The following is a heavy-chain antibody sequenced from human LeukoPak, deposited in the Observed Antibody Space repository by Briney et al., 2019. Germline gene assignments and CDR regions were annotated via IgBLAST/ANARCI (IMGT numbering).Heavy chain of an antibody. Sequence: SETLSLTCSVSGASISGGTYYWGWIRQPPGKGLEWIGSIYYTGSTYDNPSLTSRVTISVDTSKNQFSLKLSSVTAADTAVYYCARRGGSGRAFDYWGQGTLVTVSS. J-gene: IGHJ4*02. V-gene: IGHV4-39*01. CDR1: GASISGGTYY. D-gene: IGHD1-26*01. CDR2: IYYTGST. CDR3: ARRGGSGRAFDY.